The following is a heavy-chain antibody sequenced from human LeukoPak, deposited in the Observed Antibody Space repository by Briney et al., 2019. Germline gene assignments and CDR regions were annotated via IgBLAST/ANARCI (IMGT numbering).Heavy chain of an antibody. CDR3: ARESRIAAARFYYYYGMDV. CDR2: IYHSGRS. J-gene: IGHJ6*02. V-gene: IGHV4-31*03. D-gene: IGHD6-13*01. CDR1: GDSISNGVKY. Sequence: SETLSLTCTVSGDSISNGVKYWSWIRQHPGRGLEWIGYIYHSGRSYYNPSLKSRITMSVDTSKNQFSLNLSSVTAADTAVYYCARESRIAAARFYYYYGMDVWGQGTTVTVSS.